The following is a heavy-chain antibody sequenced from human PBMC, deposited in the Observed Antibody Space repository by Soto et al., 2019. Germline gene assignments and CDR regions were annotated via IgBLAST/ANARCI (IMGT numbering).Heavy chain of an antibody. CDR1: GFTFRSYW. V-gene: IGHV3-74*01. CDR2: ISGDWSIT. CDR3: TRPRYDGSGTPFDY. Sequence: GVSLRLSFSASGFTFRSYWMHWVRQAPGKGLVWASRISGDWSITTYADSVKGRFIISRDNAKNTLYLQMNSVRADDTAVYYCTRPRYDGSGTPFDYWGQGT. D-gene: IGHD3-22*01. J-gene: IGHJ4*02.